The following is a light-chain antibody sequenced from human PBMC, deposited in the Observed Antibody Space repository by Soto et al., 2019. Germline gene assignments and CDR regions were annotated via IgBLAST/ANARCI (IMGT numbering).Light chain of an antibody. J-gene: IGKJ5*01. CDR3: QQYSSAPIT. Sequence: ILLTQSPGTLSLSPGEKVNLSCRASQSVSRNYLAWYQQKPGQAPRFLIYGAFRRATGIPDRFSGSGSETEFTLTISRLEPEDFAVYYCQQYSSAPITFGQGTRLEIK. CDR2: GAF. V-gene: IGKV3-20*01. CDR1: QSVSRNY.